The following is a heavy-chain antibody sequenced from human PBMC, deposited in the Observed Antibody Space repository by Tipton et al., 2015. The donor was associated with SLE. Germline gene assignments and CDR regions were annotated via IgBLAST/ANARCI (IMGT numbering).Heavy chain of an antibody. CDR2: ISGYNGNT. V-gene: IGHV1-18*01. CDR1: GYTFTSYC. D-gene: IGHD3-16*01. CDR3: ARLGDLDFYYYMDV. J-gene: IGHJ6*03. Sequence: QLVQSGAEVKKPGASVKVSCKASGYTFTSYCITWVRQAPGQGLEWMGWISGYNGNTNYAQKLQGRVTMTTDTSTSTAYMELRRLRSDDTAVYYCARLGDLDFYYYMDVWGKGTTVTVSS.